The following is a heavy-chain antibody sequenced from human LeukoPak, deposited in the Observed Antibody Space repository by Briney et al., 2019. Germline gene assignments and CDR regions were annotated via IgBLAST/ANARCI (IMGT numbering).Heavy chain of an antibody. V-gene: IGHV3-48*01. CDR1: GFTFSTYS. D-gene: IGHD3-3*02. Sequence: GGSLRLSCVASGFTFSTYSMNWVRQAPGKGLEWISHIRSSSSTAYYADSVKGRFTISRDNVKNALYLQMNRLRAEDTAVYYCVRGFTLGAHWGQGTLVTVSS. CDR3: VRGFTLGAH. CDR2: IRSSSSTA. J-gene: IGHJ4*02.